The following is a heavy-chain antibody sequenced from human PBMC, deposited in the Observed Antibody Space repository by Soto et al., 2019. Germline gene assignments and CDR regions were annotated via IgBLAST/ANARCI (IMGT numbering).Heavy chain of an antibody. V-gene: IGHV4-4*02. Sequence: QGQLQESGPGLVKPSGTLSLTCAVSSGSISSSNWWSWVRQPPGKGLEWIGEIYHSGRTNYNPSLRSRLTLSVDKSKNQSSLELSSVTAADTAVYYCARLPTTGTPLSPHWFDPWGQGTLVTVSS. CDR1: SGSISSSNW. D-gene: IGHD1-1*01. CDR2: IYHSGRT. CDR3: ARLPTTGTPLSPHWFDP. J-gene: IGHJ5*02.